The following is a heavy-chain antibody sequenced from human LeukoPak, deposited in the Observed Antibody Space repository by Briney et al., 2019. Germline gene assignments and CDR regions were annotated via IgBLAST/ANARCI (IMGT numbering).Heavy chain of an antibody. D-gene: IGHD1/OR15-1a*01. CDR1: GGSISSYY. J-gene: IGHJ4*02. V-gene: IGHV4-4*07. CDR3: ARAPRLQTTYYFDY. Sequence: PSETLSLTCTVSGGSISSYYWSWIRQPAGKGLEWIGRIYTSGSTNYNPSLKSRVTMSVDTSKNQFSLKLSSVTAADTAVYYCARAPRLQTTYYFDYWGQGTLVTVSS. CDR2: IYTSGST.